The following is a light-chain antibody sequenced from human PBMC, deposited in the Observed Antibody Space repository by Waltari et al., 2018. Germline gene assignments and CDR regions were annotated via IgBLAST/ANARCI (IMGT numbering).Light chain of an antibody. Sequence: QTVVTQEPSFSVSPGGTVTLTCGLSSGSVSTSYYPSWYQQTPGQAPRTLIYRTTTRSSGVPDRFSGSIPGNKAALTIAGAQADDESDYYCVLYMGSGIWVFGGGTKLTVL. V-gene: IGLV8-61*01. CDR2: RTT. CDR3: VLYMGSGIWV. J-gene: IGLJ3*02. CDR1: SGSVSTSYY.